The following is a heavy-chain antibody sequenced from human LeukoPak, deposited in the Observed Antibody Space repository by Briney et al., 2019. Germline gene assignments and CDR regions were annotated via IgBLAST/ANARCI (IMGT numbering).Heavy chain of an antibody. D-gene: IGHD2-15*01. CDR3: ARDKPLFSLGSPSDAFDI. J-gene: IGHJ3*02. CDR2: IWYDGSNK. V-gene: IGHV3-33*01. Sequence: GGSLRLSCAASGFTFSSYGMHWVRQAPGKGLEWVAVIWYDGSNKYYADSVKGRFTISRDDSKNTLYLQMNSLRAEDTAVYYCARDKPLFSLGSPSDAFDIWGQGTMVTVSS. CDR1: GFTFSSYG.